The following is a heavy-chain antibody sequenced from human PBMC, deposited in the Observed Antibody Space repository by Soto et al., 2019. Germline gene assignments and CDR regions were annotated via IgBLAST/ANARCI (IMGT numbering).Heavy chain of an antibody. Sequence: ASVKVSCKVSGYTLTELSMHWVRQAPGKGLEWMGGFDPEDGETIYAQKFQGRVTMTEDTSTDTAYMELSSLRSEDTAVYYCATAWLRSSRMPYYYGMDVWGQGTTVTVSS. D-gene: IGHD5-12*01. CDR3: ATAWLRSSRMPYYYGMDV. CDR1: GYTLTELS. J-gene: IGHJ6*02. V-gene: IGHV1-24*01. CDR2: FDPEDGET.